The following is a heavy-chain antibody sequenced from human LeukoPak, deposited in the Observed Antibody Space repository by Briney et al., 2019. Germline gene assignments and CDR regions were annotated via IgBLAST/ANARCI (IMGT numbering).Heavy chain of an antibody. Sequence: KPSETLSLTCAVYGGSFSGYYWSWIRQPPGKGLEWIGEINHSGSTNYNPSLKSRVTISVDTSKNQFSLKLSSVTAADTAVYYCARALRYSSGWYRENWFDPWGQGTLVTVSS. D-gene: IGHD6-19*01. CDR3: ARALRYSSGWYRENWFDP. J-gene: IGHJ5*02. CDR2: INHSGST. V-gene: IGHV4-34*01. CDR1: GGSFSGYY.